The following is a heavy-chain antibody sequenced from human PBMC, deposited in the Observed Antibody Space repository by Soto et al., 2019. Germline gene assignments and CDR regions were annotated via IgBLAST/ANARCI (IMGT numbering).Heavy chain of an antibody. CDR2: ISYDGSNK. CDR3: ARDRVESGYPEYFQH. V-gene: IGHV3-30*03. D-gene: IGHD3-22*01. J-gene: IGHJ1*01. CDR1: GFTFSDYG. Sequence: GGSLRLSCAASGFTFSDYGMHWVRQAPGKGLEWLAVISYDGSNKYYADSVKGRFTISRDNSKNTLYPQMNSLRAEDTAVYYCARDRVESGYPEYFQHWGQGTLVTVSS.